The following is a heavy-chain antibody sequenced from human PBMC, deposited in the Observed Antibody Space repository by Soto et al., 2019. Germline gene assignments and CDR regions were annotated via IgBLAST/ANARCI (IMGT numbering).Heavy chain of an antibody. V-gene: IGHV4-34*01. Sequence: PSETLSLTCAVYGGSFSGYYWSWIRQPPGKGLEWIGEINHSGSTNYNPSLKSRVTISVDTSKNQFSLKLSSVTAADTAVYYCARLLGKAVAGTPTYNWFDPWGQGTLVTVYS. CDR3: ARLLGKAVAGTPTYNWFDP. D-gene: IGHD6-19*01. CDR2: INHSGST. J-gene: IGHJ5*02. CDR1: GGSFSGYY.